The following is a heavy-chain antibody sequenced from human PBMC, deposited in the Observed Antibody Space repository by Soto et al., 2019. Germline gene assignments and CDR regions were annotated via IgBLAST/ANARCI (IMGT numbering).Heavy chain of an antibody. CDR3: ARSEATALDD. CDR2: IYYSGST. J-gene: IGHJ4*02. Sequence: SETLSLTCTVSGVSISSHYWSWIRQPPGKGLEWIGYIYYSGSTNYNPSLKSRVTISIDTSKNQFSLKLSSVTAADTAVYYCARSEATALDDWGKGTLVTVSS. CDR1: GVSISSHY. V-gene: IGHV4-59*11.